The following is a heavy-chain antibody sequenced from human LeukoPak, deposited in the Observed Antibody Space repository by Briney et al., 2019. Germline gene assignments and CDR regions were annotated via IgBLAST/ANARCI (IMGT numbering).Heavy chain of an antibody. CDR3: ARNGREARHFKH. J-gene: IGHJ1*01. Sequence: ASVKVSCKASGYTFTGYDINWVRQATGQGLEWMGWMNPNSGNTGYAQKFQGRVTITRNTSISTAYMELSSLRSEDTAVYYCARNGREARHFKHWGQGTLVTVSS. V-gene: IGHV1-8*03. CDR1: GYTFTGYD. CDR2: MNPNSGNT. D-gene: IGHD6-6*01.